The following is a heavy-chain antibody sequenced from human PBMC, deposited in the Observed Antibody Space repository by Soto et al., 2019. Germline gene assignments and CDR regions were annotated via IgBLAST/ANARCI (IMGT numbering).Heavy chain of an antibody. CDR1: GFRFDDFG. D-gene: IGHD3-16*01. CDR2: ITWNAGSK. J-gene: IGHJ3*01. V-gene: IGHV3-20*04. CDR3: ARDGGVVTVDAFDL. Sequence: EVQLVESGGGVVRPGGSLRLSCVASGFRFDDFGLTWVRQVPGKGPEWVAGITWNAGSKGYADSVKGRFTISRDNAKNSQHLQMDSLREEDTALYFCARDGGVVTVDAFDLWGQGTMFTVSS.